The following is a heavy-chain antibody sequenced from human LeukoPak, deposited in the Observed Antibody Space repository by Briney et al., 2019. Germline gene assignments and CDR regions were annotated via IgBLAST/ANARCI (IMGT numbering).Heavy chain of an antibody. CDR1: GFTFSSYA. V-gene: IGHV3-23*01. CDR2: ISGSGGST. Sequence: GGSLRLSCAASGFTFSSYAMSWVRQAPGKGLEWVPAISGSGGSTYYADSVKGRFTISRDNSKNTLYLQMNSLRAEDTAVYYCAKAGIAAAGMPFHYFDYWGQGTLVTVSS. J-gene: IGHJ4*02. D-gene: IGHD6-13*01. CDR3: AKAGIAAAGMPFHYFDY.